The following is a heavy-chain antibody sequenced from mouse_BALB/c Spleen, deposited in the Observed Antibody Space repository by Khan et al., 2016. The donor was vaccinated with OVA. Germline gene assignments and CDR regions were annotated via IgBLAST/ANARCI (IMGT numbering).Heavy chain of an antibody. CDR2: IAPGSSNA. CDR1: GYTFTSYW. V-gene: IGHV1S41*01. Sequence: DLVKPGASVKVSCKASGYTFTSYWINWIKQRPGQGLEWIGRIAPGSSNAYYNDMFKDKATLTVDTSSSTAYIQLSSLSSEDSAVYFGARENYYGRSCYAMDYWGQGTSVTVSS. J-gene: IGHJ4*01. D-gene: IGHD1-1*01. CDR3: ARENYYGRSCYAMDY.